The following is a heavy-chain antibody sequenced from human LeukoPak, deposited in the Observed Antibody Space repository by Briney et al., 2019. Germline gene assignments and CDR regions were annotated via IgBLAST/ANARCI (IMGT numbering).Heavy chain of an antibody. V-gene: IGHV3-23*01. Sequence: ETLSLTCAVYGGPFGVYYWSWVRQAPGKGLEWVSTLSGSGITTYYADSVKGRFTISRDNSKNTLYLQMNSLRAEDTAVYYCAKGIYSSGWSYFDYWGHGTLVTVSS. CDR2: LSGSGITT. J-gene: IGHJ4*01. CDR1: GGPFGVYY. CDR3: AKGIYSSGWSYFDY. D-gene: IGHD6-19*01.